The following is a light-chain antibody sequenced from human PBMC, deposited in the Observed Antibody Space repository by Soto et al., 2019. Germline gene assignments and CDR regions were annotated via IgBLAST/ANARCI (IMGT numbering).Light chain of an antibody. J-gene: IGKJ5*01. CDR2: GAS. V-gene: IGKV3-15*01. CDR1: QSLRST. CDR3: QQYNNWPLIT. Sequence: EIVLTQSPGTLSLSPGERATLSCRASQSLRSTSLAWYQQKPGQAPRLLISGASTRAPGLPARFSGSGSGTEFTLTINTLQSEDFAVYYCQQYNNWPLITFGQGTRLEIK.